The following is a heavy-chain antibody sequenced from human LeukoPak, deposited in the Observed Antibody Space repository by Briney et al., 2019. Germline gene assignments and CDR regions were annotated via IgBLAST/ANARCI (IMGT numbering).Heavy chain of an antibody. D-gene: IGHD3-22*01. CDR1: GFTFSSYS. J-gene: IGHJ3*02. CDR3: ARVVTMIVVVTNDAFDI. CDR2: ISSSSSYI. Sequence: TGGSLRLSCAASGFTFSSYSMNWVRQAPGKGLEWVSSISSSSSYIYYADSVKGRFTISRDNAKNSLYLQMNSLRAEDTAAYYCARVVTMIVVVTNDAFDIWGQGTMVTVSS. V-gene: IGHV3-21*01.